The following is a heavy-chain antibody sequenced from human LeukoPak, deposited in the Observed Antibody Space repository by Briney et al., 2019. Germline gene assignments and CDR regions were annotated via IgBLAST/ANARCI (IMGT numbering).Heavy chain of an antibody. Sequence: AASVKVSCKASGYTFTGYYMHWVRQAPGQGLEWMGWINPNSGGTNYAQKFQGRVTMTRDTSISTAYMELSRLRSDDTAVYYCARDRTTMVRGVIGYWGQGTLVTVSS. V-gene: IGHV1-2*02. CDR2: INPNSGGT. D-gene: IGHD3-10*01. J-gene: IGHJ4*02. CDR3: ARDRTTMVRGVIGY. CDR1: GYTFTGYY.